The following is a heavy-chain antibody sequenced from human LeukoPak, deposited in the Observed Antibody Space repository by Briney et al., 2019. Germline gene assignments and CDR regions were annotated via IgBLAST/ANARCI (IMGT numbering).Heavy chain of an antibody. CDR2: INPNSGGT. D-gene: IGHD6-19*01. J-gene: IGHJ4*02. V-gene: IGHV1-2*02. CDR3: ARLSSSGWYIDY. Sequence: ASVKVSCKASGYTSTGYYMHWVRQAPGQGLEWMGWINPNSGGTNYAQKFQGRVTMTRDTSISTAYMELSRLRSDDTAVYYCARLSSSGWYIDYWGQGTLVTVSS. CDR1: GYTSTGYY.